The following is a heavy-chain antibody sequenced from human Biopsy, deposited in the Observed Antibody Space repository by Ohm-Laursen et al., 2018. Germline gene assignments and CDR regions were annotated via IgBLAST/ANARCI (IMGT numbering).Heavy chain of an antibody. CDR1: GYTFTGYY. V-gene: IGHV1-2*02. CDR2: INPDNGGT. D-gene: IGHD3-16*01. CDR3: VRSRAGGATWGMDV. Sequence: ASVKASCKASGYTFTGYYLHWVRQAPGQGLEWMGWINPDNGGTIHAQKFQGRVTVTRDTSISTAYVEVTSLRSDDAAVYYCVRSRAGGATWGMDVWGQGTTVTVSS. J-gene: IGHJ6*02.